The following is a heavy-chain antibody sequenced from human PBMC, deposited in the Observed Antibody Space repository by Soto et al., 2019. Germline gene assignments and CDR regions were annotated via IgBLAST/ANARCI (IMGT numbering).Heavy chain of an antibody. J-gene: IGHJ5*02. CDR2: IYYSGST. V-gene: IGHV4-59*01. CDR3: AREIITGINNWFDP. CDR1: GGSISSYY. D-gene: IGHD1-20*01. Sequence: PSEPLSLPCTVSGGSISSYYWSWIRQPPGKGLEWIGYIYYSGSTNYNPSLKSRVTISVDTSKNQFSLKLSSVTAADTAVYYCAREIITGINNWFDPWGQGTLVTVSS.